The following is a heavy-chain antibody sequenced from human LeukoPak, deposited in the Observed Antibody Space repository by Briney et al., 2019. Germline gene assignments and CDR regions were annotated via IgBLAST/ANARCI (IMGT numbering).Heavy chain of an antibody. CDR3: ARGFGSCSGGSCRRGYYYYYYMDV. CDR2: TRNKANSYTT. D-gene: IGHD2-15*01. V-gene: IGHV3-72*01. Sequence: GGSLRLSCAASGFTFSNYAMSWVRQAPGKGLEWVGRTRNKANSYTTGYAASVKGRFTISRDDSKNSLYLQMNSLKTEDTAVYYCARGFGSCSGGSCRRGYYYYYYMDVWGQRDHGHHLL. J-gene: IGHJ6*03. CDR1: GFTFSNYA.